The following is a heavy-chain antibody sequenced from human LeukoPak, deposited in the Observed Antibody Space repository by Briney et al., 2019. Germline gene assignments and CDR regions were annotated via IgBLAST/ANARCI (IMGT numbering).Heavy chain of an antibody. D-gene: IGHD6-19*01. V-gene: IGHV4-39*07. J-gene: IGHJ4*02. CDR3: ARDEAGLNVY. CDR2: IYYSGST. Sequence: SETLSLTCTVSGGSISSSSYYWGWIRQPPGKGLEWIGSIYYSGSTYYNPSLKSRVTISVDTSKNQFSLKLSSVTAADTAVYYCARDEAGLNVYWGQGTLVTVSS. CDR1: GGSISSSSYY.